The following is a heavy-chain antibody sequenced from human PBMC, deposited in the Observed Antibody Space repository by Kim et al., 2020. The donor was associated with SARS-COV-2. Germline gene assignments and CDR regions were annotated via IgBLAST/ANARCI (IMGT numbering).Heavy chain of an antibody. V-gene: IGHV3-23*01. D-gene: IGHD3-22*01. J-gene: IGHJ4*02. CDR3: AKPGMGGYYSAYYFDY. CDR2: ISGSGGST. CDR1: GFTFSSYA. Sequence: GGSLRLSCAASGFTFSSYAMSWVRQAPGKGLEWVSAISGSGGSTYYADSVKGRFTISRDNSKNTLYLQMNSLRAEDTAVYYCAKPGMGGYYSAYYFDYWGQGTLVTVSS.